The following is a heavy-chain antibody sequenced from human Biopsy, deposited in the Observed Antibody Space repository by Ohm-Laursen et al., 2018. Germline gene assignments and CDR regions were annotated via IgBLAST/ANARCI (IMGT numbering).Heavy chain of an antibody. CDR2: NIPILGTG. CDR1: EGTFSNYG. D-gene: IGHD3-9*01. V-gene: IGHV1-69*06. CDR3: ATKLTGYFHH. J-gene: IGHJ1*01. Sequence: SSVKVSCKGPEGTFSNYGVNWVRQAPGQGLEWLGGNIPILGTGNYAQKFQDRVTVAADTSTSTATMELRSLRSDDTAMYYCATKLTGYFHHWGQGTLVIVSS.